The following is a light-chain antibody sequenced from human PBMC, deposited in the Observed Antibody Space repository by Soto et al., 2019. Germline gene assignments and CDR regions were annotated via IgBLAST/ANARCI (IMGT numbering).Light chain of an antibody. CDR2: WAS. J-gene: IGKJ3*01. V-gene: IGKV4-1*01. Sequence: DIVMTQSPDSLAVSLGERATINCKSSQNVLSSSNNQNYLAWYQQKPGQPPKLLLYWASTRDSGVPDRFSGGGSGTDFTLTITSLQAEDVAVYYCQQHCSTPFTFGPGTKVDIK. CDR1: QNVLSSSNNQNY. CDR3: QQHCSTPFT.